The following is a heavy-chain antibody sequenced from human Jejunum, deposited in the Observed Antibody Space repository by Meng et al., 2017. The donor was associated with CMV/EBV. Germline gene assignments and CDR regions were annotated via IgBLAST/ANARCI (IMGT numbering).Heavy chain of an antibody. D-gene: IGHD3-16*01. Sequence: SGFSFSSYSMNWVRQATGKGLEGGSSMSSSGGFVYYADSVKGRFTTSRDNAKNTLYLQLNSLRVDDTAVYYYVRMFEGGTFGFRYWGQGTLVTVSS. CDR2: MSSSGGFV. J-gene: IGHJ4*02. CDR1: GFSFSSYS. V-gene: IGHV3-21*01. CDR3: VRMFEGGTFGFRY.